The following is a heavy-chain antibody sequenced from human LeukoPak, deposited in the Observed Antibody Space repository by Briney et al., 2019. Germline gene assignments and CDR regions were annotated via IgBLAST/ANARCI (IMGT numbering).Heavy chain of an antibody. J-gene: IGHJ4*02. CDR3: ARVGDYYGSGSYFDY. CDR1: GGTFSGYA. Sequence: SVKVSCKASGGTFSGYAISWVRQAPGQGLEWMGRIIPILGIANYAQKFQGRVTITADKSTSTAYMELSSLRSEDTAVYYCARVGDYYGSGSYFDYWSQGTLITVSS. V-gene: IGHV1-69*04. CDR2: IIPILGIA. D-gene: IGHD3-10*01.